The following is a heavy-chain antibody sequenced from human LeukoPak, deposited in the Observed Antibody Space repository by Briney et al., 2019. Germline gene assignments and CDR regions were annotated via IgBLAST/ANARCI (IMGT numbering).Heavy chain of an antibody. CDR1: GYTFTSYY. J-gene: IGHJ4*02. D-gene: IGHD6-19*01. CDR3: ARPSVAGIRSGYYFDY. V-gene: IGHV1-46*01. Sequence: GASVKVSCKASGYTFTSYYMHWVRQAPGQGLEWMGIINPSGGSTSYAQKFQGRVTMTRDTSTSTVYMELSSLRSEDTAVYYCARPSVAGIRSGYYFDYWGQGTLVTVSS. CDR2: INPSGGST.